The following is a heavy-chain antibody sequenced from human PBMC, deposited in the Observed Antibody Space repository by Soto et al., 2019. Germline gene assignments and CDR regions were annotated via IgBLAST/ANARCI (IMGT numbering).Heavy chain of an antibody. CDR3: ARDRAGLEWLLLTWWFDP. J-gene: IGHJ5*02. D-gene: IGHD3-3*01. Sequence: PGGSLRLSCAASGFTFSSYAMHWVRQAPGKGLEWVAVISYDGSNKYYADSVKGRFTISRDNSKNTLYLQMNSLRAEDTAVYYCARDRAGLEWLLLTWWFDPWGQGTLVTVSS. CDR2: ISYDGSNK. V-gene: IGHV3-30-3*01. CDR1: GFTFSSYA.